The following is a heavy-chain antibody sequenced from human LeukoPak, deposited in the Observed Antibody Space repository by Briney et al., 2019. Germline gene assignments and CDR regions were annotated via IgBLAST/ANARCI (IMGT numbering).Heavy chain of an antibody. CDR3: ARARYFDWLIPYFDY. J-gene: IGHJ4*02. CDR2: IKQDGSEK. D-gene: IGHD3-9*01. CDR1: GFTFSSYW. Sequence: GGSLRLSCAASGFTFSSYWMSWVRQAPGKGLEWVANIKQDGSEKYYVDSVKGRFTISRGNAKNSLYLQMNSLRAEDTAVYYCARARYFDWLIPYFDYWGQGTLVTVSS. V-gene: IGHV3-7*04.